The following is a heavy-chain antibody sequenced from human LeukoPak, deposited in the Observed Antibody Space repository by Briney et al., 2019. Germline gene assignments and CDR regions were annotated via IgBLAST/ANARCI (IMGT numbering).Heavy chain of an antibody. Sequence: GGSLRLSCAASGFTFSRYWMHWVRLAPGKGLEWVANIKQDGSETYYVDSVKGRFTISRDNSKNFLYLQMNTLTTEDTAVYFCAKDGDYSDYDIDYWGQGTLVTVSS. CDR2: IKQDGSET. J-gene: IGHJ4*02. CDR3: AKDGDYSDYDIDY. D-gene: IGHD5-12*01. CDR1: GFTFSRYW. V-gene: IGHV3-7*03.